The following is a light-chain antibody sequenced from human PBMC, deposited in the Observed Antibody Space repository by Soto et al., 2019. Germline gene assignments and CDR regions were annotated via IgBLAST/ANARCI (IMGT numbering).Light chain of an antibody. CDR2: DTS. CDR1: QSVSSY. V-gene: IGKV3-20*01. Sequence: EIVLTQSPGTLSLSVGERVTLSCRASQSVSSYLAWYQQTPGQAPRLLIYDTSNRATGTPDRFSGSGSGTGFTLTISRLESEDFTVYYCQQYGSSPLTFGGGTKV. J-gene: IGKJ4*01. CDR3: QQYGSSPLT.